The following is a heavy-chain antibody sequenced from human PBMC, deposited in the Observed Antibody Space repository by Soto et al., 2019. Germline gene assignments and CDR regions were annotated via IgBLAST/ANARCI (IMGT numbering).Heavy chain of an antibody. D-gene: IGHD1-1*01. CDR1: GFTFSNAW. Sequence: PGGSLRLSCAASGFTFSNAWMSWVRQAPGKGLEWVGRIKSKTDGGTTDYAAPVKGRFTISRDDSKNTLYLQMNSLKTEDTAVYYCAREAGVPPLWNYYYYMDVWGKGTTVTVSS. CDR2: IKSKTDGGTT. J-gene: IGHJ6*03. V-gene: IGHV3-15*01. CDR3: AREAGVPPLWNYYYYMDV.